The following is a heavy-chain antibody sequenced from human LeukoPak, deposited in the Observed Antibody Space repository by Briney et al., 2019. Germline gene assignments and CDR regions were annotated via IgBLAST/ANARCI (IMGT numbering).Heavy chain of an antibody. CDR1: GYTFTRYP. J-gene: IGHJ4*02. V-gene: IGHV1-3*01. D-gene: IGHD5-18*01. Sequence: ASVKVSCKASGYTFTRYPIHWVRQVPGQGPEWMGWINAGNGNTKHSQKFQGRVTITRDTSASTAYMELSSLRSEDTAVYYCARDAKSSYSYDYWGQGTLVTVSS. CDR2: INAGNGNT. CDR3: ARDAKSSYSYDY.